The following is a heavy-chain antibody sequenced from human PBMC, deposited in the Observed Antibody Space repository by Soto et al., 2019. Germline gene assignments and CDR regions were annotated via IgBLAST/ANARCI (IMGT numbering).Heavy chain of an antibody. CDR1: GFTFSSYG. CDR3: ARDSTGNEIVY. J-gene: IGHJ4*02. V-gene: IGHV3-33*01. D-gene: IGHD2-2*01. Sequence: QVQLVESGGGVVQPGRSLRLSCAASGFTFSSYGMHWVRQAPGKGLVWVAVIGYDGSNKYYAHSVKGRFTISRDNSNNTLDLQMNILRAEDTAVDYCARDSTGNEIVYWGQGTLVTVSS. CDR2: IGYDGSNK.